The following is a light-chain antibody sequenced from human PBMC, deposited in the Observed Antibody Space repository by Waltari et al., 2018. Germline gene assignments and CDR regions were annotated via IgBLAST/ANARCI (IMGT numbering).Light chain of an antibody. CDR2: DNN. J-gene: IGLJ2*01. Sequence: SVLTQPPSVSAAPGQKVTISCSGGSSYIGNNYVSWYQQVPGTAPKLLIYDNNERPSWMPDRFSGSKAGTSATLCITGLQTGDEADYYCATWDRSLSAVLFGGGTRLTVL. CDR3: ATWDRSLSAVL. V-gene: IGLV1-51*01. CDR1: SSYIGNNY.